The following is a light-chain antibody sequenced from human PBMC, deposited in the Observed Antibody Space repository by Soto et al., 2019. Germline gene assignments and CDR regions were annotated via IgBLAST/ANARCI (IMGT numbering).Light chain of an antibody. CDR3: QHYNNWPPWT. J-gene: IGKJ1*01. CDR1: QSVSSN. CDR2: GAS. V-gene: IGKV3-15*01. Sequence: EIVMTQSPATLSVSPGERATLSCRASQSVSSNLAWYQQKPGQSPRLLIYGASTRATGIPARFSGSGFGTDFTLTISSLQSEDFAVYYCQHYNNWPPWTFGQGTKVEIK.